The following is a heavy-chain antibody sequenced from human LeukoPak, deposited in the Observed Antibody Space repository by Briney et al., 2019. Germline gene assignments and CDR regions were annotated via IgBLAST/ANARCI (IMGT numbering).Heavy chain of an antibody. CDR1: GYSFTNYW. CDR3: ARRAADYFDY. Sequence: GESLKTSFKGSGYSFTNYWSAWVRQLPGKGLEWLAIMYPSDSDTRYSPSFQGQVTISADQSINPAYLQWSSLKASDAAMYYCARRAADYFDYWGQGTLVTVSS. V-gene: IGHV5-51*01. J-gene: IGHJ4*02. CDR2: MYPSDSDT. D-gene: IGHD2-15*01.